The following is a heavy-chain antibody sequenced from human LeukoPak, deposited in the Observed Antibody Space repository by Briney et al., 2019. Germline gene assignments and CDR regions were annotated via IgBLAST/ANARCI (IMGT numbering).Heavy chain of an antibody. V-gene: IGHV1-18*01. Sequence: ASVKVSCKASGYTFTSYGISWVRQAPGQGLEWMGWISAYNGNTNYAQKFQGRVTMTRDTSISTAYMELSRLRSDDTAVYYCARDNDSYYYMDVWGKGTTVTVSS. CDR3: ARDNDSYYYMDV. J-gene: IGHJ6*03. CDR1: GYTFTSYG. CDR2: ISAYNGNT. D-gene: IGHD3-9*01.